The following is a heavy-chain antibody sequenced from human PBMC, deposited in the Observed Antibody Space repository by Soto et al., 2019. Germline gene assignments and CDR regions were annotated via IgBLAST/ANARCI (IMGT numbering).Heavy chain of an antibody. J-gene: IGHJ4*02. Sequence: QITLNESGPTQVKPRQTLTLTCTFSGFSLTTSGVGVGWIRQSPGKAPEWHALIYWDDDKRYSTSLKSRLTINKYTSNNQEVLTMAELDPADTPTSYCAQRVLRTVFGSVTTTAIYFDLWGQGTPVAVSS. CDR1: GFSLTTSGVG. V-gene: IGHV2-5*02. CDR3: AQRVLRTVFGSVTTTAIYFDL. CDR2: IYWDDDK. D-gene: IGHD3-3*01.